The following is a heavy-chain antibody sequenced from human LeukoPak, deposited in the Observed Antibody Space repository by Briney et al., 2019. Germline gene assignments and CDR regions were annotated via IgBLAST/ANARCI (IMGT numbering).Heavy chain of an antibody. J-gene: IGHJ4*02. D-gene: IGHD3-10*01. Sequence: PGGSLRLSCAASGFTFCNYNMNWVRQPPGKGLQWVSYISSSSNIIYYADSVKGRFTISRDNAKNSLFLQMNSLRAEDTSVYYCARDFAREFTIDYWGQGTLVTVSS. CDR3: ARDFAREFTIDY. V-gene: IGHV3-48*01. CDR2: ISSSSNII. CDR1: GFTFCNYN.